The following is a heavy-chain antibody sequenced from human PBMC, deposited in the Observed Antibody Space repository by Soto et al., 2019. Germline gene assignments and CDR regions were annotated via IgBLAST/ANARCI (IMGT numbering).Heavy chain of an antibody. CDR1: GGSISSGGYY. J-gene: IGHJ4*02. Sequence: PSETLSLTCTVSGGSISSGGYYWSWIRQPPGKGLEWIGYIYYSGSTYYNPSLKSRVTISVDTSKNQFSLKLSSVTAADTAVYYCARVYYYDSSGYYYFDYWGQGTLVTVSS. D-gene: IGHD3-22*01. V-gene: IGHV4-30-4*08. CDR3: ARVYYYDSSGYYYFDY. CDR2: IYYSGST.